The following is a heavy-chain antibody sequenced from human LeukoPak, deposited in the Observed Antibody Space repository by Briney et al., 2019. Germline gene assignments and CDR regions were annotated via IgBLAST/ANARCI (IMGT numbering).Heavy chain of an antibody. J-gene: IGHJ4*02. CDR3: ASTYNYDSSGYYPFDY. CDR1: GFAFRNNA. CDR2: ISDDGRSK. V-gene: IGHV3-30*04. Sequence: PGRSLRLSCAPSGFAFRNNAMHWVRQAPGKGLEWVAAISDDGRSKNYADSVKGRFTISRDNSKNTLYLQMNSLRPEDTAVYYCASTYNYDSSGYYPFDYWGQGTLVTVSS. D-gene: IGHD3-22*01.